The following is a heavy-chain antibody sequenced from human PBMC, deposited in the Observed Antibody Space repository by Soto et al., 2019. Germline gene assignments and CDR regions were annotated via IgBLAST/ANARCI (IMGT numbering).Heavy chain of an antibody. Sequence: NPSETLSLTCTVSGGSISSSSYYWGWIRQPPGKGLEWIGSIYYSGSTYYNPSLKSRVTISVDTSKNQFSLKLSSVTAADTAVYYCARHSTSGSHDYWGQGTLVTVSS. CDR3: ARHSTSGSHDY. V-gene: IGHV4-39*01. D-gene: IGHD1-26*01. CDR2: IYYSGST. CDR1: GGSISSSSYY. J-gene: IGHJ4*02.